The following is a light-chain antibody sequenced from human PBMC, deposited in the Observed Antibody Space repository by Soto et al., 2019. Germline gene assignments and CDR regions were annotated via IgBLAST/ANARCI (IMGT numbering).Light chain of an antibody. V-gene: IGKV1-27*01. CDR1: QDISNY. J-gene: IGKJ4*01. Sequence: DMQLTQSPSSLSSTVGDIVTSAFRSSQDISNYLAWYQQKPGKVPKLLIYGASTLHSGVPSRFSGSGSGTDFTLTISRLQPGDVATYYCQTYNSAPLTFGGGTKVDIK. CDR2: GAS. CDR3: QTYNSAPLT.